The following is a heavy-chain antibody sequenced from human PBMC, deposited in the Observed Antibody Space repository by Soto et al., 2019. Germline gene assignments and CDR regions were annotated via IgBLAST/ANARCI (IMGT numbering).Heavy chain of an antibody. J-gene: IGHJ6*02. Sequence: SGGSLRLSCAASGFTFSSYWMSWVRQAPGKGLEWVANIKQDGSEKYYVDSVKGRFTISRDNAKNSLYLQMNSLRAEDTAVYYCARDTPRVLRFLEWLPLYYGMDVWGQGTTVTVSS. CDR2: IKQDGSEK. CDR1: GFTFSSYW. V-gene: IGHV3-7*05. D-gene: IGHD3-3*01. CDR3: ARDTPRVLRFLEWLPLYYGMDV.